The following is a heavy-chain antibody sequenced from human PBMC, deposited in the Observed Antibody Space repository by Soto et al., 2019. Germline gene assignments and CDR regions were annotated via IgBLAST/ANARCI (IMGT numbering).Heavy chain of an antibody. CDR2: ISGSGFKK. CDR3: AKNQGVELVPLATVDWFDP. J-gene: IGHJ5*02. V-gene: IGHV3-23*01. Sequence: GSLVPAGAASGFIFENFGMSGVRQAPGKGLEWISSISGSGFKKYYADSVKGRFTISRDNSKSTVYLELNNLSAEDTAVYHCAKNQGVELVPLATVDWFDPWGQGSVVTVSS. CDR1: GFIFENFG. D-gene: IGHD1-26*01.